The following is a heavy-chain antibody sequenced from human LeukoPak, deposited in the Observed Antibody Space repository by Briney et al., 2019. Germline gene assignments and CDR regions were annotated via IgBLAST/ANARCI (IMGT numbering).Heavy chain of an antibody. Sequence: KPSETLSLTCTVSGVSISSGDYYWSWIRQPPGKGLEWIGCIYYSGSTYYNPSLKSRVTISVDTSKNQFSLKLSSVTAADTAVYYCASLSYGGYADFDYWGQGTLVTVSS. J-gene: IGHJ4*02. CDR1: GVSISSGDYY. CDR3: ASLSYGGYADFDY. D-gene: IGHD2-2*01. V-gene: IGHV4-30-4*01. CDR2: IYYSGST.